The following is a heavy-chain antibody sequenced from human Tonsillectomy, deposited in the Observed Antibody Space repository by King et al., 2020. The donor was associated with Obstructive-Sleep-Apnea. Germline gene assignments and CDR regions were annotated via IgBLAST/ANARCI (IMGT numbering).Heavy chain of an antibody. Sequence: VPLQESGPGLVKPSQTLSLTCTVSGGSISSGDYYWSWIRQPPGKGLEWIGYSYYSGITYYNPSLKSRVTISVDTSKNQFSLKLSSVTAADTAVYYCARDGNWYAFDIWGQGTMVTVSS. D-gene: IGHD1-1*01. V-gene: IGHV4-30-4*01. CDR1: GGSISSGDYY. CDR2: SYYSGIT. CDR3: ARDGNWYAFDI. J-gene: IGHJ3*02.